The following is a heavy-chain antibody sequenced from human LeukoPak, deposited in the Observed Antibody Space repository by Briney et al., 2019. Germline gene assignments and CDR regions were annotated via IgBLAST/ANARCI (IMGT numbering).Heavy chain of an antibody. CDR3: ARRVQAIDAFDI. D-gene: IGHD1-1*01. Sequence: SETLSLTCAVYGGSFSGYYWSWIRQPPGKGLEWIGGINHSGSTNYNPSLKSRVTISVDTSKNQFSLKLSSVTAADTAVYYCARRVQAIDAFDIWGQGTMVTVSS. CDR1: GGSFSGYY. J-gene: IGHJ3*02. V-gene: IGHV4-34*01. CDR2: INHSGST.